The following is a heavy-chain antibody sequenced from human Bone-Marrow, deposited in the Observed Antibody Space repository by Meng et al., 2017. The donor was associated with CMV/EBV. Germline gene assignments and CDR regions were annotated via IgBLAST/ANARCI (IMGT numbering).Heavy chain of an antibody. CDR2: IYWNDDK. D-gene: IGHD1-7*01. CDR3: AHTVPRMLGTENWFDP. J-gene: IGHJ5*02. Sequence: SGPTLVKPTQTLTLTCTFSGFSLSTSGVGVGWLRQPPGKALEWLALIYWNDDKRYSPSLKSRLTITKDTSKNQVVLTMTNMDPVDTATYYCAHTVPRMLGTENWFDPWGQGTLVTVSS. CDR1: GFSLSTSGVG. V-gene: IGHV2-5*01.